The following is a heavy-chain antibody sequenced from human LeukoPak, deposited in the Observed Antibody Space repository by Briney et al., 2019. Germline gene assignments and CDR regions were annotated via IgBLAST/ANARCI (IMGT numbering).Heavy chain of an antibody. CDR1: GYTFTGYY. V-gene: IGHV1-2*02. CDR2: INPNSGGT. J-gene: IGHJ5*02. D-gene: IGHD5-12*01. CDR3: ARELSQLVATIGFDP. Sequence: GASVKVSCKASGYTFTGYYMHWVRQAPGQGLEWMGWINPNSGGTNYAQKFQGRVTMTRDTSISTAYMELSRLRSDDTAVYYCARELSQLVATIGFDPWGQGTLVTVSS.